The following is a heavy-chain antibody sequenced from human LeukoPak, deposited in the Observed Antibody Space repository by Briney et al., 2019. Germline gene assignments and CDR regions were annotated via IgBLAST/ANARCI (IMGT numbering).Heavy chain of an antibody. D-gene: IGHD4-17*01. CDR3: ARAYGYYYYYMDV. CDR2: VSYSANT. J-gene: IGHJ6*03. CDR1: GGSIGSGTYY. V-gene: IGHV4-61*01. Sequence: SETLSLTCSVSGGSIGSGTYYWSWIRQSPGKGLEWIGDVSYSANTHYHPSLKSRVTISLDTSKNQFSLRLTSVTAGDTAVYYCARAYGYYYYYMDVWGKGTTVIVSS.